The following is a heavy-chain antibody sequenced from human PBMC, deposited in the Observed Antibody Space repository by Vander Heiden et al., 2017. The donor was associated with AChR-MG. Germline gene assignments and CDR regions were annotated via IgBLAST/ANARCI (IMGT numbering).Heavy chain of an antibody. CDR2: ISWNSGSI. CDR1: GFTFDDYA. D-gene: IGHD3-22*01. CDR3: AKGFNYYDSSGYVDY. V-gene: IGHV3-9*01. J-gene: IGHJ4*02. Sequence: EVQLVESGGGLVQPGRSLRLSCAASGFTFDDYAMHWVRQAPGKGLEWVSGISWNSGSIGYADSVKGRFTISRDNAKNSLYLQMNSLRAEDTALYYCAKGFNYYDSSGYVDYWGQGTLVTVSS.